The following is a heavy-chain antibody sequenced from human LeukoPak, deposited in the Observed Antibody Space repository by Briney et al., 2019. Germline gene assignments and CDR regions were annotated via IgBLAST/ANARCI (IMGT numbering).Heavy chain of an antibody. D-gene: IGHD3-3*01. J-gene: IGHJ4*02. CDR3: ARVRYDFWSEDY. Sequence: SETLSLTCTVSGYSISSGYYWGWIRQPPGKGLEWIGSIYHSGSTYYNPSLKSRVTISVDTSKNQFSLKLSSVTAADTAVYYCARVRYDFWSEDYWGQGTLVTVSP. CDR2: IYHSGST. CDR1: GYSISSGYY. V-gene: IGHV4-38-2*02.